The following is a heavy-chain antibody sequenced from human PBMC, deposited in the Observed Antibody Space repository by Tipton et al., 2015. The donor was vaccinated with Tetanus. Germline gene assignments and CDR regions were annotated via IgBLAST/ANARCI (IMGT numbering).Heavy chain of an antibody. CDR1: GDSIRSEDYY. Sequence: TLSLTCSVSGDSIRSEDYYWGWIRQSPGKGLEWLGYIYYSGSPYNNPSLKSRVSISLDASKNQLSLSLNSVTAADSATYYCASLTCCSPSCYSYCCYYVDGWGTGTAVAVSS. V-gene: IGHV4-30-4*01. CDR2: IYYSGSP. J-gene: IGHJ6*03. D-gene: IGHD2-2*01. CDR3: ASLTCCSPSCYSYCCYYVDG.